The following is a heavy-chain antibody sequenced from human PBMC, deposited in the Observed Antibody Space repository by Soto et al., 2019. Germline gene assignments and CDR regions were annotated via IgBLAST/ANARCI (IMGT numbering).Heavy chain of an antibody. J-gene: IGHJ5*02. D-gene: IGHD6-19*01. CDR2: ISWNSGSI. CDR3: AKSYSSGWYGWFDP. Sequence: EVQLVESGGGLVQPGRSLRLSCAASGFTFDDYAMHWVPQAPGKGLEWVSGISWNSGSIGYADSVKGRFTISRDNAKNSLYLQMNSLRAEDTALYYCAKSYSSGWYGWFDPWGQGTLVTVSS. V-gene: IGHV3-9*01. CDR1: GFTFDDYA.